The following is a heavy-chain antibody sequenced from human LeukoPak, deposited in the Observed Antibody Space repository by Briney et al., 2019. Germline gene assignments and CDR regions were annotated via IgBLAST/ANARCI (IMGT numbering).Heavy chain of an antibody. Sequence: SVKVSCKASGGTFSSYAISWVRQAPGQGLEWMGGIIPIFGTANYAQKFQGRVTITADESTSTAYMELSSLRSEDTAVYYCARDRAGTTGTNWFDPRGQGTLVIVSS. J-gene: IGHJ5*02. CDR1: GGTFSSYA. CDR2: IIPIFGTA. D-gene: IGHD1-1*01. CDR3: ARDRAGTTGTNWFDP. V-gene: IGHV1-69*13.